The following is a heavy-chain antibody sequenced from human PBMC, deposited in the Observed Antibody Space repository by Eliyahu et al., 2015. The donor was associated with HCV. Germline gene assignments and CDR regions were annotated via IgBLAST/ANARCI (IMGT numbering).Heavy chain of an antibody. CDR2: IYTSGST. J-gene: IGHJ1*01. CDR1: GGSISSYY. Sequence: QVQLQESGPGLVKPSETLSLTCTVSGGSISSYYWSWIRQPAGKGLEWIGRIYTSGSTNYNPPLKSRVTMSVDTSKNQFSLKLSSVTAADTAVYYCAREDYYDSSGYYYGLGDFQHWGQGTLVTVSS. D-gene: IGHD3-22*01. V-gene: IGHV4-4*07. CDR3: AREDYYDSSGYYYGLGDFQH.